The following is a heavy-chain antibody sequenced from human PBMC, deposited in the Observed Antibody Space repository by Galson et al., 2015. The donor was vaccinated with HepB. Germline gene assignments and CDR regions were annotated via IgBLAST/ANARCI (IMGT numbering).Heavy chain of an antibody. CDR1: GFPFSSYR. CDR2: ISSTSKTI. D-gene: IGHD6-13*01. CDR3: ARGAVAGTGGNYFDY. J-gene: IGHJ4*02. V-gene: IGHV3-48*02. Sequence: SLRLSCAASGFPFSSYRMKWARQAPGKGLEWVSYISSTSKTIYYADSVKGRFTISRDNAKNSLFLQMNSLRDDDTAVYFCARGAVAGTGGNYFDYWGQGTLVTVSS.